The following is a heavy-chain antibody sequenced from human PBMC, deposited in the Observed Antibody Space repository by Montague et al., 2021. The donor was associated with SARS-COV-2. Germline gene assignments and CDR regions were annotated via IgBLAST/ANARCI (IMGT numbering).Heavy chain of an antibody. CDR1: GGSIGSYD. CDR2: IHYSGSN. Sequence: SETLSLTCSVSGGSIGSYDWSWLRQPPGKGLEWIGHIHYSGSNTNSPSSKRRATLAMDTPKNQFSLKLSFVTASDTAVYYCARALYPSGTYYLPYWGQGTLVTVSS. J-gene: IGHJ4*02. CDR3: ARALYPSGTYYLPY. V-gene: IGHV4-59*01. D-gene: IGHD3-10*01.